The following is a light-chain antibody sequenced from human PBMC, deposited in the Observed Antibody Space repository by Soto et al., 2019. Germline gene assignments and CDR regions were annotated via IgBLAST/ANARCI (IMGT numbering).Light chain of an antibody. V-gene: IGKV1-33*01. CDR2: DAS. J-gene: IGKJ4*01. Sequence: DIQMTQSPSSLSASVGDRVTITCQASQDISNYLNWYQQKPGKAPKLLIYDASNLETGVLSRFSGSGSGTDFTFTISSLQPEDFAVYYCQQFGLSPTFGGGTKVEIK. CDR3: QQFGLSPT. CDR1: QDISNY.